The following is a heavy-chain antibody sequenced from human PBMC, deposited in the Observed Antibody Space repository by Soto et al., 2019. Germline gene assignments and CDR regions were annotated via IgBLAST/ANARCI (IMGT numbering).Heavy chain of an antibody. V-gene: IGHV1-69*01. CDR2: IIPIFGTA. CDR1: GGTFSSYA. J-gene: IGHJ6*02. D-gene: IGHD3-3*01. Sequence: QVQLVQSGAEVKKPGSSVKVSCKASGGTFSSYAISWVRQAPGQGLEWMGGIIPIFGTANYAQKFQGRVTITADESTSTAYMELSSLRSEDTAVYYCARGNYDFCSGYEPKYYYYGMDVWGQGTTVTVSS. CDR3: ARGNYDFCSGYEPKYYYYGMDV.